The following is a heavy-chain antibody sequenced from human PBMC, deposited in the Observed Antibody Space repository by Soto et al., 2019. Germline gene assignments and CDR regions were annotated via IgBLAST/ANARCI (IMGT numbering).Heavy chain of an antibody. J-gene: IGHJ4*02. D-gene: IGHD3-22*01. Sequence: GGSLRLSCAASGFTFSSYGMHWVRQAPGKGLEWVAVISYDGSNKYYADSVKGRFTISRDNSKNTLYLQMNSLRAEDTAVYYCAKDRRGYDSSGYYLDYWGQGTLGTVSS. CDR2: ISYDGSNK. V-gene: IGHV3-30*18. CDR3: AKDRRGYDSSGYYLDY. CDR1: GFTFSSYG.